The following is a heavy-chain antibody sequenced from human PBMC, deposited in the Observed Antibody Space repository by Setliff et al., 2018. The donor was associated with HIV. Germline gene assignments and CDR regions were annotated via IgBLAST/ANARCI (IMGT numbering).Heavy chain of an antibody. Sequence: GGSLRLSCAASGFAFSSYWMSWVRQAPGKGLEWVANIKQDGSEKYYVDSVKGRFTISRDNSKNTLYLQMNSLRAEDTAVYYCAKHPRYYDSGSRYFDYWGQGTLVTVS. CDR3: AKHPRYYDSGSRYFDY. V-gene: IGHV3-7*03. J-gene: IGHJ4*02. CDR2: IKQDGSEK. CDR1: GFAFSSYW. D-gene: IGHD3-10*01.